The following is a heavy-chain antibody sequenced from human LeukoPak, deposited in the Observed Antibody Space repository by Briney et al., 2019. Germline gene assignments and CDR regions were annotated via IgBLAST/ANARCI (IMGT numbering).Heavy chain of an antibody. Sequence: GGSLRLSCAASGFTFSSYWMSWVRQAPGKGLEWVANIKQDGSEKYYVDSVKGRFTISRDNAKNSLYLQMNSLRAEDTAVYYCARGDGYSSSAFDIWGQGTMVTVSS. J-gene: IGHJ3*02. CDR3: ARGDGYSSSAFDI. CDR1: GFTFSSYW. V-gene: IGHV3-7*01. D-gene: IGHD5-24*01. CDR2: IKQDGSEK.